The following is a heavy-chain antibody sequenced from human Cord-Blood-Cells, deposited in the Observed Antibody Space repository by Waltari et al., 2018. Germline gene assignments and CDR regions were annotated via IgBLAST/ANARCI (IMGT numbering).Heavy chain of an antibody. Sequence: QITLKESGPTLVKPTQTLTLTCTFSGFSLSTSGVGVGWIRQPPGKALEWLALIYWNDDKRYSPSLKNRLTSTKDTTKNQVVLTMNNMDPVDTATYYCAHSLYYYGDYSGFGYWGQGTLVTVSS. J-gene: IGHJ4*02. CDR3: AHSLYYYGDYSGFGY. CDR1: GFSLSTSGVG. CDR2: IYWNDDK. D-gene: IGHD4-17*01. V-gene: IGHV2-5*01.